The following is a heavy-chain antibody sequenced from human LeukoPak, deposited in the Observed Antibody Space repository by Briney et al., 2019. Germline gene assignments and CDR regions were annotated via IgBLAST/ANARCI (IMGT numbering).Heavy chain of an antibody. CDR3: AKDLGRGYSGYDSYY. CDR2: IYSGGST. D-gene: IGHD5-12*01. Sequence: GGSLRLSCAASGFTVSSNYMSWVRQAPGKGLEWVSVIYSGGSTYYADSVKGRFTISRDNSKNTLYLQMNSLRAEDTAVYYCAKDLGRGYSGYDSYYWGQGTLVTVSS. CDR1: GFTVSSNY. J-gene: IGHJ4*02. V-gene: IGHV3-53*01.